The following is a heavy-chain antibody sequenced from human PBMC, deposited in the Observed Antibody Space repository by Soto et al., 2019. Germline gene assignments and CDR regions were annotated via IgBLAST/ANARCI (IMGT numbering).Heavy chain of an antibody. CDR2: INPNTDVT. Sequence: ASVKVSCKASGYTFSGYYMHWVRQAPGQGLEWMGWINPNTDVTNYAQRFQGRVTMTRDTSITTAYMELSRLRSDDTAVYYCARDLWGNWNHIDAFDIWGPGTTVTVSS. J-gene: IGHJ3*02. D-gene: IGHD1-20*01. CDR3: ARDLWGNWNHIDAFDI. V-gene: IGHV1-2*02. CDR1: GYTFSGYY.